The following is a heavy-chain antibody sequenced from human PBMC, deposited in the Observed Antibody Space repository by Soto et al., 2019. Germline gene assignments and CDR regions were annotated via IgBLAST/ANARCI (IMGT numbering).Heavy chain of an antibody. CDR3: AKDRRAAGTGGEGDY. V-gene: IGHV3-30*18. Sequence: GGSLRLSCAASGFTFSSYGMHWVRQAPGKGLEWVAVISYDGSNKYYADSVKGRFTISRDNSKNTLYLQMNSLRAEDTAVYYCAKDRRAAGTGGEGDYWGQGTLVTVSS. J-gene: IGHJ4*02. CDR2: ISYDGSNK. CDR1: GFTFSSYG. D-gene: IGHD6-13*01.